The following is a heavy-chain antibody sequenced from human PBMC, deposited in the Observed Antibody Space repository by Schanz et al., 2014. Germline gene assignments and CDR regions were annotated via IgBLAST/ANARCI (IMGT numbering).Heavy chain of an antibody. CDR2: IWYDGSNK. V-gene: IGHV3-33*08. D-gene: IGHD1-26*01. CDR3: ARDHTTESYYSAGPPIDY. CDR1: GFSVGNKY. Sequence: VQLAESGGGLVQPGGSLRLSCAASGFSVGNKYMNWVRQAPGKGLEWVAVIWYDGSNKYYADSVKGRFTISRDNSKNTLFLQMNSLRAEDTAVYYCARDHTTESYYSAGPPIDYWGQGTLRTVSS. J-gene: IGHJ4*02.